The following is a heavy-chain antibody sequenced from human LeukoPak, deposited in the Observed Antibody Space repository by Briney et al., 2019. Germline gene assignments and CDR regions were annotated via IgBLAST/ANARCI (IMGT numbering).Heavy chain of an antibody. CDR3: AKGSSVLPNALDL. D-gene: IGHD4/OR15-4a*01. CDR2: IRISGTSP. Sequence: GGTLRLSCAASGFRFDRYAMTWVCQAPGKGLGCVSAIRISGTSPSYGDSVKGRSTIYRDNSKNTLYLQMNSLRDADTALYYCAKGSSVLPNALDLWGQGTMVTVSS. J-gene: IGHJ3*01. V-gene: IGHV3-23*05. CDR1: GFRFDRYA.